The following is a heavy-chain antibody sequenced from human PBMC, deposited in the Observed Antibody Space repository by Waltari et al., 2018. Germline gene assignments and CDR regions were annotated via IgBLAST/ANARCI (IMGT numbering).Heavy chain of an antibody. CDR3: SRHDPLDY. CDR1: GFTFSDSA. Sequence: EEQMVESGGDWVQPGGSLTLSCAAAGFTFSDSALHWVRQAPGKGLEWVGRVRTKTNNYATAYGAAVKGRFTISRDDSRNVAYLQMNSLKTEDTALYYCSRHDPLDYWGQGTLVTVSS. V-gene: IGHV3-73*01. J-gene: IGHJ4*02. CDR2: VRTKTNNYAT.